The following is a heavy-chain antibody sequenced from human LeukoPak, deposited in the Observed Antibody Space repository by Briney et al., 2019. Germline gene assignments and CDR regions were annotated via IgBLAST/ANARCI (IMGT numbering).Heavy chain of an antibody. CDR1: GYTFTSYA. CDR2: INAGNGNT. Sequence: GASMTVSCTASGYTFTSYAMHWVRQAPGQRLEWMGWINAGNGNTKYSQKFQGRVTITRDTSASTAYMELSSLRSEDTAVYYCARVGYCSSTSCYGRWSYGMDVWGQGTTVTVSS. D-gene: IGHD2-2*01. J-gene: IGHJ6*02. CDR3: ARVGYCSSTSCYGRWSYGMDV. V-gene: IGHV1-3*01.